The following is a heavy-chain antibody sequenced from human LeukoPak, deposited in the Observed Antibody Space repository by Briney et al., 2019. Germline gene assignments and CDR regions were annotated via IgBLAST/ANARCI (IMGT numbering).Heavy chain of an antibody. CDR2: ISPTSWTI. CDR3: TRDAGQFVDHDVFDF. D-gene: IGHD3-10*01. V-gene: IGHV3-21*01. J-gene: IGHJ3*01. Sequence: GGSLRLSCAASGFSFRTYSMNWVRQAPGRGREWVSSISPTSWTIYQADSVKGRFTVSRDNAKNSVFLQMDSLRAEDEAVYYCTRDAGQFVDHDVFDFWGQGTMVTVSS. CDR1: GFSFRTYS.